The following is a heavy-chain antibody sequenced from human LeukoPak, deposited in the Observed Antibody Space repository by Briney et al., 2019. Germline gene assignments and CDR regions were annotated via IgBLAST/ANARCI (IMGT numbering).Heavy chain of an antibody. V-gene: IGHV3-48*01. J-gene: IGHJ4*02. CDR1: GFTFSSYS. CDR3: ASSRSVLWFGESDY. CDR2: ISSSSSTI. D-gene: IGHD3-10*01. Sequence: PGGSLRLSCAASGFTFSSYSMNLVRQAPGKGLEWVSYISSSSSTIYYADSVKGRFTISRDNAKNSLYLQMNSLRAEDTAVYYCASSRSVLWFGESDYWGQGTLVTVSS.